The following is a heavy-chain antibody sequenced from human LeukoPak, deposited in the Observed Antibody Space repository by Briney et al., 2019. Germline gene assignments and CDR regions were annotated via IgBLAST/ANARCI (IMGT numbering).Heavy chain of an antibody. J-gene: IGHJ5*02. CDR3: ARDPTNIVVVPAARVFDP. Sequence: PGGSLRLSCAASGFTFSSYSMNWARQAPGKGLGGVSYISSSSSTIYYADSVKGRFTISRDNAKNSLYLQMNSLRAEDTAVYYCARDPTNIVVVPAARVFDPWGQGTLVTVSS. CDR1: GFTFSSYS. D-gene: IGHD2-2*01. CDR2: ISSSSSTI. V-gene: IGHV3-48*01.